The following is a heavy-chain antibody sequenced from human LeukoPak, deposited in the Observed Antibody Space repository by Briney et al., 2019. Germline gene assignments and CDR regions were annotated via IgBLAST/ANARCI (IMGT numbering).Heavy chain of an antibody. Sequence: GGSPRLSCAASGFTFSDYYMSWIRQAPGKGQEWVSYISGSGSTIYYADSVKGRFTISRDNAKNSLYLQMNSLRAEDTAVYYCARIDSSSSSINYWGQGTLVTVSS. D-gene: IGHD6-6*01. CDR3: ARIDSSSSSINY. CDR1: GFTFSDYY. J-gene: IGHJ4*02. CDR2: ISGSGSTI. V-gene: IGHV3-11*04.